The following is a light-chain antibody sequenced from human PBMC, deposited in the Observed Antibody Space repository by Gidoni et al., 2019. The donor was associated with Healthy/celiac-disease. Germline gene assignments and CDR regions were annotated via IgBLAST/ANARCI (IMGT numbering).Light chain of an antibody. CDR3: HQYTSMP. Sequence: DIVMTQSPDSLAVSLGETATINCRSSQSVLYSSNNKNYLAWYQQKPGQPPKLLIYWASTREAGVPDRVSGSGSETDFTLTISSLQAVDVAVYNCHQYTSMPFGGGTKVEIK. CDR2: WAS. V-gene: IGKV4-1*01. CDR1: QSVLYSSNNKNY. J-gene: IGKJ4*01.